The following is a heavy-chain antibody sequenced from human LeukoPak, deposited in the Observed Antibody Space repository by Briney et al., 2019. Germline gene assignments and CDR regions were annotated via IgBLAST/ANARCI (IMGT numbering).Heavy chain of an antibody. V-gene: IGHV4-30-2*01. D-gene: IGHD2-2*01. CDR2: IYHSGST. J-gene: IGHJ3*02. Sequence: SETLSLTCAVSGGSISSGGYSWSWIRQPPGKGLEWIGYIYHSGSTYYNPSLKSRVTISVDRSKNQFSLKLSSVTAADTAVYYCARGEDIVVVPAGAFDIWGQGTMVIVSS. CDR1: GGSISSGGYS. CDR3: ARGEDIVVVPAGAFDI.